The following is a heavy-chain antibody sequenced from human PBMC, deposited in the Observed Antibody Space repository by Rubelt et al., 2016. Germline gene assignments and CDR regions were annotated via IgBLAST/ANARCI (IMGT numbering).Heavy chain of an antibody. V-gene: IGHV3-7*03. D-gene: IGHD6-6*01. CDR1: QFTFSPSW. J-gene: IGHJ3*02. CDR3: AKDMRLAARHGAFDI. CDR2: IKQDGSEK. Sequence: GGLVKPGGSLRLYCAASQFTFSPSWMSWVRQAPGKGLEWVANIKQDGSEKHYVDSVKGRFTISRDNAKNSLYLQMNGLRAEDTALYYCAKDMRLAARHGAFDIWGQGTMVTVSS.